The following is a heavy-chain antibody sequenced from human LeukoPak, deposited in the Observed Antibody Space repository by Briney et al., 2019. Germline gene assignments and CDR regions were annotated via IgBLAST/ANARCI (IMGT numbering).Heavy chain of an antibody. J-gene: IGHJ4*02. D-gene: IGHD4-17*01. CDR2: ISGSDGNT. CDR3: AKDSSVPYGITD. CDR1: GFTFSKYA. V-gene: IGHV3-23*01. Sequence: GGSMRLSCAASGFTFSKYAMSWVRQAPGKGLEWVSAISGSDGNTFYADSVKGRFTISRDNSKNTLSLQMNNLRAEDTALYYCAKDSSVPYGITDWGQGTLVTVSS.